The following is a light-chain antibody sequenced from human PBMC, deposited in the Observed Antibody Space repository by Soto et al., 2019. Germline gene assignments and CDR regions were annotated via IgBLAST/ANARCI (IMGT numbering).Light chain of an antibody. Sequence: DIPMTQSPSTLPASVGDRVTISCRASQSVEVWLAWYQQRPGKAPKLLISDTSILESGVPSRFSGSGSGTEFTLTISTLQPDDFATYFCQQYYRSWTFGQGTKVEIK. V-gene: IGKV1-5*01. CDR1: QSVEVW. J-gene: IGKJ1*01. CDR2: DTS. CDR3: QQYYRSWT.